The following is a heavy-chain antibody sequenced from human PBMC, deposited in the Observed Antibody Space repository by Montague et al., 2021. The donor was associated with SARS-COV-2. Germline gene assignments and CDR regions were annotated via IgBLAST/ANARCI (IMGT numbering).Heavy chain of an antibody. V-gene: IGHV3-48*03. D-gene: IGHD3-16*02. CDR1: GFTFSNYD. CDR2: ISTSAYTT. CDR3: TRDYRSIVRDGLDI. J-gene: IGHJ3*02. Sequence: SLRLSCAASGFTFSNYDMNWVRQAPGKGPEWISYISTSAYTTSYAGSVKGRFTISRDNGKNSLYLQMNSPRVEDTAVYYCTRDYRSIVRDGLDIWGQGTKVIVSS.